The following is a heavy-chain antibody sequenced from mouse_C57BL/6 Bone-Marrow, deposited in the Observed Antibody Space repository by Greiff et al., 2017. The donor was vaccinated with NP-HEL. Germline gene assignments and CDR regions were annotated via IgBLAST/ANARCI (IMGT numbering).Heavy chain of an antibody. CDR1: GFTFSDYY. CDR2: ISNGGGST. V-gene: IGHV5-12*01. CDR3: ARQEYYGFDY. D-gene: IGHD1-1*01. Sequence: DVMLVESGGGLVQPGGSLKLSCAASGFTFSDYYMYWVRQTPEKRLEWVAYISNGGGSTYYPDTVKGRFTISRDNAKNTLYLQMSRLKSEDTAMYYCARQEYYGFDYWGQGTTLTVSS. J-gene: IGHJ2*01.